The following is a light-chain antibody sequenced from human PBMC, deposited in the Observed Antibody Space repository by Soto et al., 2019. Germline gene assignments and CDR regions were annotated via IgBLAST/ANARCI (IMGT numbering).Light chain of an antibody. CDR3: QHWHDYSWT. CDR2: KTS. Sequence: DIHMTQSPSTLSASVGDRVTITCRASQSISIWLAWYQQKPGKAPNLLIYKTSSLGTGVPSRFSGSGSGTEFTLTIRSLQPDDFATYYCQHWHDYSWTFGQGTKVEVK. V-gene: IGKV1-5*03. J-gene: IGKJ1*01. CDR1: QSISIW.